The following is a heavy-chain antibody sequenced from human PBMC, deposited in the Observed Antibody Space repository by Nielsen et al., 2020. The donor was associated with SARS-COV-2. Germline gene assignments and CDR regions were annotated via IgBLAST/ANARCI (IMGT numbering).Heavy chain of an antibody. CDR3: ARGRSSWPYYYYGMDV. CDR1: GGSISSSSYY. Sequence: SETLSLTCTVSGGSISSSSYYWGWIRQPPGKGLEWIGTIDHSGSTNYNPSLKSRVTISVDKSKNQFSLKLSSVTAADTAVYYCARGRSSWPYYYYGMDVWGQGTTVTVSS. CDR2: IDHSGST. V-gene: IGHV4-39*07. J-gene: IGHJ6*02. D-gene: IGHD6-13*01.